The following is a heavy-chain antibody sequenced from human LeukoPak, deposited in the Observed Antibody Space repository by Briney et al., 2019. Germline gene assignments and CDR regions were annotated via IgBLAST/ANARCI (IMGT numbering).Heavy chain of an antibody. V-gene: IGHV1-18*01. CDR2: ISAYNGNT. CDR3: ARIMDIVGQS. Sequence: GASVKVSCKDSGYTFTSNGISCVRQAPGQGREWMGWISAYNGNTNYAQKLQGRGTMTTDTSTSTAYMELRSLRSDDTAVYYCARIMDIVGQSWGQGILVTVSS. CDR1: GYTFTSNG. D-gene: IGHD2-2*03. J-gene: IGHJ5*02.